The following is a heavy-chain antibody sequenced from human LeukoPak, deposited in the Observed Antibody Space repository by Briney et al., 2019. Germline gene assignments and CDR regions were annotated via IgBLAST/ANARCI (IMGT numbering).Heavy chain of an antibody. V-gene: IGHV3-15*01. D-gene: IGHD2-2*01. J-gene: IGHJ6*03. CDR3: TTDIVVVPAAMSYYYMDV. CDR1: GFTFSNAW. Sequence: GGSLRLSCAASGFTFSNAWMSWVRQAPGQGLEWVGRIKSKTDGGTTDYAAPVKGRFTISRDDSKNTLYLQMNSLKTEDTAVYYCTTDIVVVPAAMSYYYMDVWGKGTTVTVSS. CDR2: IKSKTDGGTT.